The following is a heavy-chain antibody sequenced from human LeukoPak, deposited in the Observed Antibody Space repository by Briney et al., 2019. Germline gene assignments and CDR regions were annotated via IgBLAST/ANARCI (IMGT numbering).Heavy chain of an antibody. D-gene: IGHD1-26*01. CDR1: GFTFSSYG. J-gene: IGHJ4*02. V-gene: IGHV3-30*02. Sequence: PGGSLRLSCAAPGFTFSSYGMHWVRQAPGEGLEWVAFIRYDGSNKYYADSVKGRFTISRDNSKNTLYLQMNSLRAEDTAVYYCAKDPSLGAKDPGYWGQGTLVTVSS. CDR2: IRYDGSNK. CDR3: AKDPSLGAKDPGY.